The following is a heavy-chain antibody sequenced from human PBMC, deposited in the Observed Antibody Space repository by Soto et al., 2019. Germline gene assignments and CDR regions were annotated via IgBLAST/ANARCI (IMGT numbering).Heavy chain of an antibody. V-gene: IGHV3-21*01. CDR2: ISSSSSYI. Sequence: GSLRLSCAASGFTFSSYSMNWVRQAPGKGLEWVSSISSSSSYIYYADSVKGRFTISRDNAKNSLYLQMNSLRAEDTAVYYCASGGTTHYYGMDVWGQGTTVTVSS. J-gene: IGHJ6*02. CDR3: ASGGTTHYYGMDV. CDR1: GFTFSSYS. D-gene: IGHD1-7*01.